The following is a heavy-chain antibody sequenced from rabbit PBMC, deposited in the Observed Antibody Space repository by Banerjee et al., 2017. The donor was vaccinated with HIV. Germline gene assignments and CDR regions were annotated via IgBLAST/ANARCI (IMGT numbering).Heavy chain of an antibody. Sequence: QSLEESGGDLVKPGASLTLTCTASGFSFSSGYYMCWVRQAPGKGLEWIACIGAGSSSSTYYASWAKGRFTISKTSSTTVTLQLNSLTAADTATYFCSRDAGAAGRYLDRLNLWGPGTLVTVS. D-gene: IGHD8-1*01. V-gene: IGHV1S40*01. CDR3: SRDAGAAGRYLDRLNL. CDR1: GFSFSSGYY. J-gene: IGHJ4*01. CDR2: IGAGSSSST.